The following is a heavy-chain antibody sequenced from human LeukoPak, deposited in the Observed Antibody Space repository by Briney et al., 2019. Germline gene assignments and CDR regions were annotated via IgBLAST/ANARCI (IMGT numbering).Heavy chain of an antibody. V-gene: IGHV1-2*04. D-gene: IGHD6-13*01. Sequence: ASVKVSCKASGYTFTGYYMHWVRQAPGQGLEWMGWINPNSGGTNYAQKFQGWVTMTRDTSISTAYMELSRLRSDDTAVYYCARGGFLRYSSSWCRGNWFDPWGQGTLVTVSS. J-gene: IGHJ5*02. CDR1: GYTFTGYY. CDR2: INPNSGGT. CDR3: ARGGFLRYSSSWCRGNWFDP.